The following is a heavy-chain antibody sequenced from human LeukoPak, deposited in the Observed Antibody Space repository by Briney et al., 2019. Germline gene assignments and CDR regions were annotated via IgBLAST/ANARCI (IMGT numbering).Heavy chain of an antibody. Sequence: GGSLRLSCAASGFTFSSYSMNWVRQAPGKGLEWDSYISSSSSTIYYADSVKGRFTISRDNAKNSLYLQMNSLRAEDTAVYYCARDLKTFIAAPGYWGQGTLVTVSS. D-gene: IGHD6-6*01. V-gene: IGHV3-48*01. CDR3: ARDLKTFIAAPGY. CDR1: GFTFSSYS. J-gene: IGHJ4*02. CDR2: ISSSSSTI.